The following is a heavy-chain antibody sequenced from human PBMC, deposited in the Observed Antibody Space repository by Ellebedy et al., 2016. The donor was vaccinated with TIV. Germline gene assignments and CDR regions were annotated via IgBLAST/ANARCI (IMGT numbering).Heavy chain of an antibody. Sequence: GESLKISXAASGFTFSSYSMNWVRQAPGKGLEWVSYISSSSSTIYYADSVKGRFTISRDNAKNSLYLQMNSLRDEDTAVYYCAREGEGLNYDFWSGYYGPLTLWGQGTLVTVSS. V-gene: IGHV3-48*02. CDR3: AREGEGLNYDFWSGYYGPLTL. CDR2: ISSSSSTI. D-gene: IGHD3-3*01. CDR1: GFTFSSYS. J-gene: IGHJ4*02.